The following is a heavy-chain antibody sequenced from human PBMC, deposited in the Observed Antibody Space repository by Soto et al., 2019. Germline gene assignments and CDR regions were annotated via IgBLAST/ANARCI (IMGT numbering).Heavy chain of an antibody. Sequence: GASVKVSCKASGYTFTGYYMHWVRQAPGQGLEWMGWINPNSGGTNYAQKFQGWVTMTRDTSISTAYMELSRLRSDDTAVYYCARSVAIFGVSPTFDPWGQGTLVTVSS. V-gene: IGHV1-2*04. CDR1: GYTFTGYY. D-gene: IGHD3-3*01. CDR2: INPNSGGT. CDR3: ARSVAIFGVSPTFDP. J-gene: IGHJ5*02.